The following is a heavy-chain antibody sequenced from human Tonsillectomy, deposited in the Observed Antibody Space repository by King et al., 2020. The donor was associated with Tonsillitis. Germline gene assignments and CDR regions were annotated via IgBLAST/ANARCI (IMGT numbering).Heavy chain of an antibody. Sequence: VQLVESGGGLVQPGRSLRLSCVGSGFTFDDYAMQWVRQAPGKGLEWVSGITWNSDDVDYADSVKGRFTLSRDNAKKSLYLQMNSLRAEDTALYYCAKDIGSRYNFCSDHPFYYFSALDVGGQGTSVTVSS. V-gene: IGHV3-9*01. CDR2: ITWNSDDV. D-gene: IGHD3-3*01. J-gene: IGHJ6*02. CDR3: AKDIGSRYNFCSDHPFYYFSALDV. CDR1: GFTFDDYA.